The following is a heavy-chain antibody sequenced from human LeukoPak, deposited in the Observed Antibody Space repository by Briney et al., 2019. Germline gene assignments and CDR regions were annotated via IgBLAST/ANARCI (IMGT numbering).Heavy chain of an antibody. J-gene: IGHJ4*02. CDR2: ISGSGGST. CDR3: ATAPEYYDILTGYDHLGFDY. CDR1: GFTFSSYA. Sequence: GGSLRLSCAASGFTFSSYAMSWVRQAPGKGLEWVSAISGSGGSTYYADSVKGRFTVSRDNSKNTLYLQMNSLRAEDTAVYYCATAPEYYDILTGYDHLGFDYWGQGTLVTVSS. D-gene: IGHD3-9*01. V-gene: IGHV3-23*01.